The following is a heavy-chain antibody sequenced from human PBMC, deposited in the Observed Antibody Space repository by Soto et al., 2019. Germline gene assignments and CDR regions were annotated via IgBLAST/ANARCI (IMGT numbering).Heavy chain of an antibody. V-gene: IGHV4-59*08. CDR2: IYDSGST. CDR3: ARRGAAGGIRHYMDV. Sequence: QVQLQESGPGLVKPSETLSLTCTVSGGSIISYYWSWIRQPPGKGLEWIGYIYDSGSTNYNPSRKSRVTISVDTSKNQCTLKLSSVTAADTAVYHCARRGAAGGIRHYMDVWGKGTTVTVSS. J-gene: IGHJ6*03. D-gene: IGHD6-13*01. CDR1: GGSIISYY.